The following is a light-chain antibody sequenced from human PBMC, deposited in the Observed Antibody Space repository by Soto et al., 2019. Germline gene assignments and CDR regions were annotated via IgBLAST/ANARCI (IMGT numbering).Light chain of an antibody. CDR3: QPSASSLGGWV. V-gene: IGLV1-40*01. J-gene: IGLJ3*02. Sequence: QSVLTQPPSVSGAPGQRVTISCTGSSSNIGAGYDVHWYQQLQGTDPKLLIYGNSNRPSGVPDRFAGSKSVTSASLAITGIQAEDDADYYCQPSASSLGGWVFGGGTEVTVL. CDR1: SSNIGAGYD. CDR2: GNS.